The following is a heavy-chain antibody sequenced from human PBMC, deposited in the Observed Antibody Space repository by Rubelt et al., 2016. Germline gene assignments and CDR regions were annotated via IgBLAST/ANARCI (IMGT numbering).Heavy chain of an antibody. J-gene: IGHJ4*02. Sequence: QVQLVQSGAEVKKPGASVKVSCKVSGYTLTALSMHWVRQAPGTGLEWMGGFDPEDGETIYAQKVKGRVTMTEDTSTDTAYMELSSLRSEDTAVYYCATRSLWFGERDRYFDYWGQGTLVTVSS. CDR1: GYTLTALS. CDR3: ATRSLWFGERDRYFDY. D-gene: IGHD3-10*01. CDR2: FDPEDGET. V-gene: IGHV1-24*01.